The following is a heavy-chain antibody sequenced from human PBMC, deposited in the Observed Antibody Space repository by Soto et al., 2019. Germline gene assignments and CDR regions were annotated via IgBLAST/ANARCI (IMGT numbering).Heavy chain of an antibody. CDR2: IKSKTEGGTT. V-gene: IGHV3-15*07. CDR1: GFTISSYG. Sequence: GGPLRLSCAASGFTISSYGMHWVRKAPGKGLEWVGRIKSKTEGGTTDYAAPVKGRFTISRDDSKNTLYLQMNSLKTEDTAVYYCTSRYSSDPYYYSGMDVWGQGTTVTLSS. CDR3: TSRYSSDPYYYSGMDV. D-gene: IGHD6-19*01. J-gene: IGHJ6*02.